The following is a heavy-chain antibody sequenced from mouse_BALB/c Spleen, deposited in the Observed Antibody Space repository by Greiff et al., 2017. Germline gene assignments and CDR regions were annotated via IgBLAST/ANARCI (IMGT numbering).Heavy chain of an antibody. Sequence: QVQLKQSGPGLVAPSQSLSITCTVSGFSLTSYGVHWVRQPPGKGLEWLGVIWAGGSTNYNSALMSRLSISKDNSKSQVFLKMNSLQTDDTAMYYCARERYDGRSWFAYWGQGTLVTVSA. D-gene: IGHD2-14*01. CDR1: GFSLTSYG. CDR2: IWAGGST. J-gene: IGHJ3*01. V-gene: IGHV2-9*02. CDR3: ARERYDGRSWFAY.